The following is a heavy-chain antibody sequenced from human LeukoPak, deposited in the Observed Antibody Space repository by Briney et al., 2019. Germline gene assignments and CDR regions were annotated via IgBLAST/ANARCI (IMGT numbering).Heavy chain of an antibody. CDR1: GLSFSFYA. D-gene: IGHD3-10*01. CDR3: AKDFSVGVTMIRGPFDP. V-gene: IGHV3-23*01. CDR2: ISGGGAGT. J-gene: IGHJ5*02. Sequence: GGSLRLSCAASGLSFSFYAMSWVRQAPGKGLEWVSSISGGGAGTYYADSVRGRFTISRDNSKNTLYLQMNSLRAEDTALYYCAKDFSVGVTMIRGPFDPWGQGTLVTVSS.